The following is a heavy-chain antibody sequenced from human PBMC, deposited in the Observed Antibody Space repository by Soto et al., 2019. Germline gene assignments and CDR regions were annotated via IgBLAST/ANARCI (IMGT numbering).Heavy chain of an antibody. CDR1: GCNLGAYY. Sequence: ASVKVSCKASGCNLGAYYTYWVRQAPGLGREWVGLMDPITGGTDYEERLRDRVTMTRDTSINTAYMELRRLRSDDTAIYFCARGRDAASQFYSPHGMNVSAQGTSVTLSS. V-gene: IGHV1-2*02. J-gene: IGHJ6*02. CDR2: MDPITGGT. D-gene: IGHD2-15*01. CDR3: ARGRDAASQFYSPHGMNV.